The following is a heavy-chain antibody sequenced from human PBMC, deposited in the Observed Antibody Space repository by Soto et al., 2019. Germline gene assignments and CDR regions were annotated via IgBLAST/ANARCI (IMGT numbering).Heavy chain of an antibody. J-gene: IGHJ4*02. CDR3: ARGTEIAADAYHSDY. D-gene: IGHD6-13*01. CDR1: GYTFTSYT. Sequence: ASLKVSCKASGYTFTSYTIHWVRQAPGQRLEWMGRINTGNGNAKYSQKFQGRVTITRDTSASAAYMELSSLTSEDTAVYYCARGTEIAADAYHSDYWGQGTQVTVYS. V-gene: IGHV1-3*04. CDR2: INTGNGNA.